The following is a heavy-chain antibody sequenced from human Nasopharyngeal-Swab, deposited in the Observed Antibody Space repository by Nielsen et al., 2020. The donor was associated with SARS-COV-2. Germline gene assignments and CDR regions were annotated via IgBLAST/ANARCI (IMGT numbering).Heavy chain of an antibody. Sequence: GESLKISCAASGFTFSNAWMSWVRQAPGKGLEWVSVIYSGGSTYYADSVKGRFTISRDNSKNTLYLQMNSLRAEDTAVYYCAREGGYSYGWSTYYYYGMDVWGQGTTVTVSS. CDR3: AREGGYSYGWSTYYYYGMDV. D-gene: IGHD5-18*01. CDR2: IYSGGST. CDR1: GFTFSNAW. V-gene: IGHV3-53*01. J-gene: IGHJ6*02.